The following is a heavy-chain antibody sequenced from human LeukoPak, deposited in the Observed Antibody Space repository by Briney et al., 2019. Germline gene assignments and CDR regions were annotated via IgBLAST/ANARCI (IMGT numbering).Heavy chain of an antibody. D-gene: IGHD1-26*01. Sequence: GTSLRLSCAASGFIFNDYTMHWVRQAPGKGLEWVAVITFDGGHKFYGNSLKGRFTISRDNSKNSLYLQMNALRPDDTAVYYCVRGPDSESFIVWGQGIRVTVSS. CDR1: GFIFNDYT. CDR2: ITFDGGHK. V-gene: IGHV3-30*04. CDR3: VRGPDSESFIV. J-gene: IGHJ4*02.